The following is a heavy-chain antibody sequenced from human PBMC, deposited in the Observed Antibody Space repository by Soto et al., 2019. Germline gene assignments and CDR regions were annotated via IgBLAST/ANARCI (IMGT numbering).Heavy chain of an antibody. V-gene: IGHV3-23*01. J-gene: IGHJ5*02. CDR3: AKARCTSNTCYVPDH. CDR2: ISGSGGSP. D-gene: IGHD2-15*01. Sequence: GGSLRLSCAASGFTFSGHTMSWVRQAPGKGLEWVSAISGSGGSPSYADSVQGRFTISRDNRKNTLYLQMSSLRVEDTAIYYCAKARCTSNTCYVPDHWGQGTLVTVSS. CDR1: GFTFSGHT.